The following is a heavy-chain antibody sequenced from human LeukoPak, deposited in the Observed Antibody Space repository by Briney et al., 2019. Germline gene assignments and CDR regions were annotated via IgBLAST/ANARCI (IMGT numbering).Heavy chain of an antibody. CDR2: INHSGST. D-gene: IGHD5-24*01. V-gene: IGHV4-34*01. J-gene: IGHJ4*02. Sequence: AETLSLTCAVYGGSFSGYYWSWIRQPPGKGLEWIGEINHSGSTNYNPSLKSRVTISVDTSKNQSSLKLSSVTAADPAVYYCATASTEFTFEMATITGVDYWGQATLVTVSS. CDR3: ATASTEFTFEMATITGVDY. CDR1: GGSFSGYY.